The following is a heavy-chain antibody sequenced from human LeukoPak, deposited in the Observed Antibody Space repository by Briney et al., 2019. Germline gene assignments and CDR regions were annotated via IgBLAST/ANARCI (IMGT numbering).Heavy chain of an antibody. Sequence: ASVKVSCKASGYTFTGYYMHWVRQAPGQGLEWMGWINPNSGGTNYAQKFQGWVTMTRDTSISTAYMELSRLRSDDTAVYYCARVPYAVTKSSFVFDYWGQGTLVTVSS. CDR2: INPNSGGT. D-gene: IGHD4-17*01. J-gene: IGHJ4*02. CDR1: GYTFTGYY. V-gene: IGHV1-2*04. CDR3: ARVPYAVTKSSFVFDY.